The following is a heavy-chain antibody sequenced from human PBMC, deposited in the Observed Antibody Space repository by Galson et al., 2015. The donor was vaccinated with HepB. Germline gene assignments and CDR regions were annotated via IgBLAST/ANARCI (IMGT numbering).Heavy chain of an antibody. CDR3: AGTAMVYSRLDAFDI. CDR1: GSTFSDYY. Sequence: SLRLSCAASGSTFSDYYMSWIRQAPGKGLEWVSYISSSGSTIYYADSVKGRFTISRDNAKNSLYLQMNSLRAEDTAVYYCAGTAMVYSRLDAFDIWGQGTMVTVSS. CDR2: ISSSGSTI. D-gene: IGHD5-18*01. V-gene: IGHV3-11*01. J-gene: IGHJ3*02.